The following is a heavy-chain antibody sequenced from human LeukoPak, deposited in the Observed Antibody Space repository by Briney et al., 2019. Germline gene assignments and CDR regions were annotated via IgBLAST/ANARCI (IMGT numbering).Heavy chain of an antibody. CDR3: VRDYAGKMAFDI. V-gene: IGHV3-53*01. D-gene: IGHD3-10*01. J-gene: IGHJ3*02. Sequence: PGGSLRLSCAASGFTVSSNYMSWVSQAPGKGLEWVSVIYSGGSTYYADSVKGRFTISRDNSKNTLYLQMNSLRAEDTAVYYCVRDYAGKMAFDIWGQGTMVTVSS. CDR1: GFTVSSNY. CDR2: IYSGGST.